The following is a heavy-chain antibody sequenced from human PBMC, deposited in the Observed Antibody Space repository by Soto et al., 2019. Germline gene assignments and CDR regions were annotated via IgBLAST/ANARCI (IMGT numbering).Heavy chain of an antibody. V-gene: IGHV3-74*01. CDR2: IQNDASRT. CDR1: GFTFNYYW. J-gene: IGHJ3*01. Sequence: LVESGGGLVQSGGSLRLSCAASGFTFNYYWMHWVRQVPGKGLLWVSHIQNDASRTTYADSVKGRFTISRDNAKNTLYRQMNVLRVENTPLYFWPRGQRGAFDLGAKGPMSTFSS. CDR3: PRGQRGAFDL.